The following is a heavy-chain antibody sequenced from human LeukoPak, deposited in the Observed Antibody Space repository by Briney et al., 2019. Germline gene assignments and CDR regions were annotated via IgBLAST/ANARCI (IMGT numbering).Heavy chain of an antibody. V-gene: IGHV4-39*01. J-gene: IGHJ4*02. CDR3: ARHEEEDGYNAKTFGY. CDR2: VHYSGTT. D-gene: IGHD5-24*01. CDR1: GVSISSSNNF. Sequence: SETLSLTCTVSGVSISSSNNFWGWIRQPPGKGLEWIGSVHYSGTTYYIPSLKSRVTISVDTSKNQFSPKLSSVTAADTAVYYCARHEEEDGYNAKTFGYWGQGTLVTVSS.